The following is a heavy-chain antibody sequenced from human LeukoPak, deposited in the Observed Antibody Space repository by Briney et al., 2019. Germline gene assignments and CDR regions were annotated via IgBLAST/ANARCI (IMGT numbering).Heavy chain of an antibody. CDR1: GYTFTSYD. CDR3: ARVPTGGLLHNALYYFDY. D-gene: IGHD2-15*01. Sequence: ASVKVSCKASGYTFTSYDINWVRQATGQGLEWMGWMNPNSGNTGYAQKFQGRVTMTRNTSISTAYMELNSLRAEDTAVYYCARVPTGGLLHNALYYFDYWGQGTLVTVSS. V-gene: IGHV1-8*01. J-gene: IGHJ4*02. CDR2: MNPNSGNT.